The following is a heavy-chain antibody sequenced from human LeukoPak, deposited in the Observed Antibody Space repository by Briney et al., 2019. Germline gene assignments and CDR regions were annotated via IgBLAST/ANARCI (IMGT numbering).Heavy chain of an antibody. CDR2: MNSDGSTT. J-gene: IGHJ4*02. Sequence: GGSLRLSCAASGFSFSNYWMHWVRQAPGKGLVWVTRMNSDGSTTYYADSVQGRFTISRDNAKNTLYLQMNSLRAEDTAMYFCAKGPNYFDSWGQGTLVTVSS. CDR1: GFSFSNYW. CDR3: AKGPNYFDS. V-gene: IGHV3-74*01.